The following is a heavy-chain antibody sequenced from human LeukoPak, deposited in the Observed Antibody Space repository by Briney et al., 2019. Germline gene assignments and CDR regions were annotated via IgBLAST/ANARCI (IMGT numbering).Heavy chain of an antibody. CDR1: GYTFTSYY. J-gene: IGHJ4*02. D-gene: IGHD3-10*01. V-gene: IGHV1-46*01. CDR2: INPSGGST. CDR3: ARARVTMVRGAPGPFDY. Sequence: ASVKVSCKASGYTFTSYYMHWVRQAPGQGLEWMGIINPSGGSTSYAQKFQGRVTMTRDTSTSTVYMELSSLRSEDTAVYYCARARVTMVRGAPGPFDYWGQGTLVTVSS.